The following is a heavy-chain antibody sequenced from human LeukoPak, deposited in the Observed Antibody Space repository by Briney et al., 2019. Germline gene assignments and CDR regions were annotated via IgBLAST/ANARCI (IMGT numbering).Heavy chain of an antibody. D-gene: IGHD6-6*01. Sequence: PSETLSLTCTVSGGSISSSSYYWGWIRQPPGKGLEWIGSIYYSGSTYYNPSLKSRVTISVDTSKNQFSLKLSSVTAADTAVYYCASLALGAARPGHFDYWGQGTLVTVSS. J-gene: IGHJ4*02. CDR1: GGSISSSSYY. CDR3: ASLALGAARPGHFDY. V-gene: IGHV4-39*01. CDR2: IYYSGST.